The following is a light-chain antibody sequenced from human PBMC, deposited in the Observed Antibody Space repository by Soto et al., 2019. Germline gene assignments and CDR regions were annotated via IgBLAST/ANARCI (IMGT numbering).Light chain of an antibody. CDR3: QSYDSGVSGVV. V-gene: IGLV1-40*01. CDR2: GNT. Sequence: QSVLTQPPSVSGAPGQRVTISCTGSSSNIGAGYDVHWYQHLPGTAPKLLIYGNTNRPSGVLDRFSGSKSGTSASLAITGLQVEDEADYYCQSYDSGVSGVVFGGGTKVTVL. CDR1: SSNIGAGYD. J-gene: IGLJ2*01.